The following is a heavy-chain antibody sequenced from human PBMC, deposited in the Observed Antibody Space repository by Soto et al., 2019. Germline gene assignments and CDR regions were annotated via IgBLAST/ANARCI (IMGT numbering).Heavy chain of an antibody. J-gene: IGHJ4*02. CDR3: ATYSYLLDTSGYHDV. V-gene: IGHV1-69*13. Sequence: ASVKVSCKASGGSFSSFAFSWVRQAPGQGLEWMGGIIPMFGSANYAQEFLGRVTFTADDSTSTAYMEISGLTFEDTAFYYCATYSYLLDTSGYHDVWGQGLQVTVSS. CDR2: IIPMFGSA. CDR1: GGSFSSFA. D-gene: IGHD3-22*01.